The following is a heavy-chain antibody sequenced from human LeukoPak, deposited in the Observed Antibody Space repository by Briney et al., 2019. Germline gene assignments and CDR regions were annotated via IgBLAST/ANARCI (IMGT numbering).Heavy chain of an antibody. D-gene: IGHD4-17*01. V-gene: IGHV1-69*01. J-gene: IGHJ3*02. CDR2: IIPIFGTA. Sequence: SVKVSCKASGGTFSSYAINWVRQAPGQGLEWMGGIIPIFGTANYAQKFQGRVTITADESTSTAYMELSSLRSEDTAVYYCARCEDYGVLGDAFDIWGQGTMVTVSS. CDR3: ARCEDYGVLGDAFDI. CDR1: GGTFSSYA.